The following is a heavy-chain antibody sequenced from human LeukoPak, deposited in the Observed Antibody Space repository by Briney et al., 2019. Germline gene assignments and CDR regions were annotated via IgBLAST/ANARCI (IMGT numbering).Heavy chain of an antibody. J-gene: IGHJ4*02. V-gene: IGHV3-23*01. Sequence: GGSLRLSCAASGFTFSSYAMSWVRQAPGKGLEWVSAISGSGGSTYYADSVKGRFTISRDNSKNTLYLQMNSLRAEDTAVYYCARDGLLSYYYDSSGHWGQGTLVTVSS. CDR1: GFTFSSYA. D-gene: IGHD3-22*01. CDR3: ARDGLLSYYYDSSGH. CDR2: ISGSGGST.